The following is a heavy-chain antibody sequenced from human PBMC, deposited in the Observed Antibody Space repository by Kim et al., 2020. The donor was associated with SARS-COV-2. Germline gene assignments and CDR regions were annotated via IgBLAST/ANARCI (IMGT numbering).Heavy chain of an antibody. CDR3: ARVRDIVVVPAAIGY. V-gene: IGHV4-28*03. D-gene: IGHD2-2*01. J-gene: IGHJ4*02. Sequence: PSLKRRVTISVDTSKDQFSLKLSAVTAVDTAVYYCARVRDIVVVPAAIGYWGQGTLVTVSS.